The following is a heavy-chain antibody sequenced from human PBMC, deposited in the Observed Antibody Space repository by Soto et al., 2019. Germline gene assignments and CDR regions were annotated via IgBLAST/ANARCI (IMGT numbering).Heavy chain of an antibody. CDR2: IYTGGYT. CDR1: GFTVSNNY. Sequence: EVQLVESGGDLVQPGGSLRLSCAASGFTVSNNYMSWVSQAPGKGLEWVSVIYTGGYTNYAESVKGRFTISRDSSKKTLYLQMDSLIAEDKDVYYCAREAIIVIAAPEYYFDYWGQGTLVTVSS. V-gene: IGHV3-66*01. D-gene: IGHD3-22*01. J-gene: IGHJ4*02. CDR3: AREAIIVIAAPEYYFDY.